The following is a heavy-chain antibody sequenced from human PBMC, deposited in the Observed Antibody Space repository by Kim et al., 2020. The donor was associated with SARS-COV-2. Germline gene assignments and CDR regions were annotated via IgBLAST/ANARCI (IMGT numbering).Heavy chain of an antibody. CDR1: GFTVSGNY. CDR2: IYSGGST. V-gene: IGHV3-66*01. J-gene: IGHJ3*02. D-gene: IGHD2-15*01. CDR3: ARDYCSGGSCYTELGAFDI. Sequence: GGSLRLSCAASGFTVSGNYMSWVRQAPGKGLEWVSVIYSGGSTYYADSVKGRFTISRDNSKNTLYLQMNSLRAEDTAVYYCARDYCSGGSCYTELGAFDIWGQGTMVTVSS.